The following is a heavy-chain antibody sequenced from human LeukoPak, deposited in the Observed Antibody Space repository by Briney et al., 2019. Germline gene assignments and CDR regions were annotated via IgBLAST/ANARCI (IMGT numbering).Heavy chain of an antibody. J-gene: IGHJ4*02. CDR3: ARGAKYYYDSSGYYVDY. Sequence: GASLKISCKGSGSRFTSYWIGWVRQMPGKGLEWMGIIYPGDSDTRYSPSFQGQVTISADKSISTAYLQWSSLKASDTAMYYRARGAKYYYDSSGYYVDYWGQGTLVTVSS. D-gene: IGHD3-22*01. V-gene: IGHV5-51*01. CDR1: GSRFTSYW. CDR2: IYPGDSDT.